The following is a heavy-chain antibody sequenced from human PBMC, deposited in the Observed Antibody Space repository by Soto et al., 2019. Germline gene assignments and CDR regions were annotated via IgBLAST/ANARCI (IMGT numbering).Heavy chain of an antibody. Sequence: GGSLRLSCAASGFTFSSYTMNWVRQAPGKGLEWVSYISSSSSTIYYADSVKGRFTISRDNAKNSLYLQMNSLRAEDTAVYYCARSGSLEYWGQGTLVTVSS. V-gene: IGHV3-48*01. CDR1: GFTFSSYT. J-gene: IGHJ4*02. CDR2: ISSSSSTI. D-gene: IGHD1-26*01. CDR3: ARSGSLEY.